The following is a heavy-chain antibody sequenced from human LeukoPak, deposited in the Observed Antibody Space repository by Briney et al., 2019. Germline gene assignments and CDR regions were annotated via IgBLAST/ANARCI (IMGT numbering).Heavy chain of an antibody. Sequence: SETLSLTCAVYGGSFSGYYWSWIRQPAGKGLEWIGRIYTSGSTNYNPSLKSRVTMSVDTSKNQFSLKLSSVTAADTAVYYCARGYQLLWGMNYFDYWGQGTLVTVSS. CDR3: ARGYQLLWGMNYFDY. D-gene: IGHD2-2*01. J-gene: IGHJ4*02. CDR2: IYTSGST. CDR1: GGSFSGYY. V-gene: IGHV4-59*10.